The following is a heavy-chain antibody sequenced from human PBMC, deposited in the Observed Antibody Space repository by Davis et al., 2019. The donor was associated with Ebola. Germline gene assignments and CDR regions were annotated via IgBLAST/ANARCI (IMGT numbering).Heavy chain of an antibody. Sequence: SETLSLTCAVYGGSFSGYYWSWIRQPPGKGLEWIGEINHSGSTYYNPSLKSRVTISVDTSKNQFSLKLSSVTAADTAVYYCARARLAAAGTFYYYYGMDVWGQGTTVTVSS. CDR3: ARARLAAAGTFYYYYGMDV. D-gene: IGHD6-13*01. V-gene: IGHV4-34*01. CDR1: GGSFSGYY. CDR2: INHSGST. J-gene: IGHJ6*02.